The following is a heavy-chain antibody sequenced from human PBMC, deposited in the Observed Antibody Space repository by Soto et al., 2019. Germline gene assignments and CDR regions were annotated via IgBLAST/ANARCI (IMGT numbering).Heavy chain of an antibody. V-gene: IGHV4-28*01. CDR2: IYYSGTT. CDR1: GYSISSSNW. J-gene: IGHJ6*02. D-gene: IGHD6-19*01. Sequence: SETLSLTCAVSGYSISSSNWWGWIRQPPGKGLEWIGYIYYSGTTYYNPSLKSRVTISVDTSKDQFSLTVTSVTAADTAVYYCARQIPQWLVPLGYYYYGMDVWGQGTTVTVSS. CDR3: ARQIPQWLVPLGYYYYGMDV.